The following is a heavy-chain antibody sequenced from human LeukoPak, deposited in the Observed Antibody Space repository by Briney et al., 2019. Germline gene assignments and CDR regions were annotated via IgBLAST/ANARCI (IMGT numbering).Heavy chain of an antibody. Sequence: SQTLSLTCTVSGSSISSGGYYWSWIRQHPGKGLEWIGYIYYSGSTYYNPSLKSRVTISVDTSNNQFSLKLSSVTAADTAVYYCARDIFKGTNWFDPWGQGTLVTVSS. CDR3: ARDIFKGTNWFDP. J-gene: IGHJ5*02. V-gene: IGHV4-31*03. D-gene: IGHD2-15*01. CDR2: IYYSGST. CDR1: GSSISSGGYY.